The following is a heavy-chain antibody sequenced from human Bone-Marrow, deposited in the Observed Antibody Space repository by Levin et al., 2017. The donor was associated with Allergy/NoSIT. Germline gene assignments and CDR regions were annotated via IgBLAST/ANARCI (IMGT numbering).Heavy chain of an antibody. CDR2: IYHSGST. CDR1: GGSISSGGYS. V-gene: IGHV4-30-2*01. D-gene: IGHD3-9*01. Sequence: SQTLSLTCAVSGGSISSGGYSWSWIRQPPGKGLEWIGYIYHSGSTYYNPSLKSRVTISVDRSKNQFSLKLSSVTAADTAVYYCARAYYDILTGWNAFDSWGQGTMVTVSS. CDR3: ARAYYDILTGWNAFDS. J-gene: IGHJ3*02.